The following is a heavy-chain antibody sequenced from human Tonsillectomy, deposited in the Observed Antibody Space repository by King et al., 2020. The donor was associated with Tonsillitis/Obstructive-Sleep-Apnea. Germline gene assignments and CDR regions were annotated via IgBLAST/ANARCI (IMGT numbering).Heavy chain of an antibody. CDR1: GGSISSYY. J-gene: IGHJ2*01. V-gene: IGHV4-59*08. Sequence: VQLQESGPGLVKPSETLSLTCTVSGGSISSYYWSWIRPPPGKGLEWIGYIYYSGSTNYNPSLKSRVTISVDTSKNQFSLKLSSVTAADTAVYYCARPLGAGNWYFDLWGRGTLVTVSS. CDR3: ARPLGAGNWYFDL. D-gene: IGHD4/OR15-4a*01. CDR2: IYYSGST.